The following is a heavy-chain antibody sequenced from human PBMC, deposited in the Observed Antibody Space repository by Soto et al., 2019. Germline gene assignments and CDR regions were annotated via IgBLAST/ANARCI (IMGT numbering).Heavy chain of an antibody. D-gene: IGHD5-18*01. CDR2: IYYSGST. CDR1: GGSISSYY. J-gene: IGHJ4*02. V-gene: IGHV4-59*01. Sequence: SETLSLTCAVSGGSISSYYWSWIRQPPGKGLEWIGYIYYSGSTNYNPSLKSRVTISVDTSKNQFSLKLSSVTAADTAVYYCAKGGLYTYGFDCWGQGTLVTVSS. CDR3: AKGGLYTYGFDC.